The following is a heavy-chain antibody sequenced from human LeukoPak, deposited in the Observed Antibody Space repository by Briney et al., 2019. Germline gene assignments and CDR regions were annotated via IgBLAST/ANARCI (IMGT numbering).Heavy chain of an antibody. D-gene: IGHD2-2*01. Sequence: QPGGSLRLSCAASGFTFSSYGMHWVRQAPGKGLEWVAVIWYDGSNKYYADSVKGRFTISRDNSKNTLYLQMNSLRAEDTAVYYCARAQLVVPAAINYYGMDVWGQGTTVTVSS. CDR3: ARAQLVVPAAINYYGMDV. CDR2: IWYDGSNK. V-gene: IGHV3-33*08. J-gene: IGHJ6*02. CDR1: GFTFSSYG.